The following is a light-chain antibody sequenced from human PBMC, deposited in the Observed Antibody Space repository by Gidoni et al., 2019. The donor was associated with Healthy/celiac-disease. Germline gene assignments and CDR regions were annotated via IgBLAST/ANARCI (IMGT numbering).Light chain of an antibody. Sequence: QSALTQPASVSGSPGQSITISCTGTSSDVGSYNLFSWYQQHPGKAPKLMIYEVSNRPSGVSNRFSGSKSGNTASLTISGLPEDEADYYCCSYAGSSTVVFGGGTKLTVL. CDR3: CSYAGSSTVV. J-gene: IGLJ2*01. CDR2: EVS. CDR1: SSDVGSYNL. V-gene: IGLV2-23*02.